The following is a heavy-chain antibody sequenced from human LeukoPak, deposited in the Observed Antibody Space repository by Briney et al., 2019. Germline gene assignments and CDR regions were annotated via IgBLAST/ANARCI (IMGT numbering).Heavy chain of an antibody. CDR2: IRPSGDNT. V-gene: IGHV3-23*01. CDR3: ARRAGDYSHPYDY. Sequence: GGSLRLSFAAPGLTFSTFDMTGVGRAPGGGLDGFPSIRPSGDNTYYADSVKGRFTISRDNSKNTVHLQMNSLRAEDTAMYYCARRAGDYSHPYDYWGQGTLVTVSS. J-gene: IGHJ4*02. CDR1: GLTFSTFD. D-gene: IGHD3-22*01.